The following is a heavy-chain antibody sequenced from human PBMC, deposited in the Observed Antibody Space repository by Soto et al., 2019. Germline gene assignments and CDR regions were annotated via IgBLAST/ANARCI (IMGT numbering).Heavy chain of an antibody. D-gene: IGHD3-22*01. CDR2: ISYDGSNK. J-gene: IGHJ4*02. V-gene: IGHV3-30-3*01. CDR3: ASYELGTYYYDSSHGELDY. CDR1: GFTFSSYA. Sequence: GGSLRLSCAASGFTFSSYAMHWVRQAPGKGLEWVAVISYDGSNKYYADSVKGRFTISRDNSKNTLYLQMNSLRAEDTAVYYCASYELGTYYYDSSHGELDYWGQGTLLTVIS.